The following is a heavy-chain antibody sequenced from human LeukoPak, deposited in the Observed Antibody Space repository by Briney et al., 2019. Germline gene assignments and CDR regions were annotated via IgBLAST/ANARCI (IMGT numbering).Heavy chain of an antibody. J-gene: IGHJ6*03. Sequence: SVKVSCKASGGTFSSYAISWVRQAPGQGLEWMGGIIPIFGTANYAQKFQGKVTITADESTSTAYMELSSLRSEDTAVYYCARASQGVITGYYYYYMDVWGKRTTVTVS. V-gene: IGHV1-69*13. D-gene: IGHD3-10*01. CDR2: IIPIFGTA. CDR1: GGTFSSYA. CDR3: ARASQGVITGYYYYYMDV.